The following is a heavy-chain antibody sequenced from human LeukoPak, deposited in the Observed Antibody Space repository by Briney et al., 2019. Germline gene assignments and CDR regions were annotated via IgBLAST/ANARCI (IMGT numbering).Heavy chain of an antibody. CDR1: GGSISSSNW. CDR2: IYHGGST. CDR3: ARGGSAPYALDI. J-gene: IGHJ3*02. Sequence: SETLSLTCAVSGGSISSSNWWTWVRQPPGEGLEWIGEIYHGGSTNYNPSLKSRPTISVDKSKNQFSLRLSPVTAADSAVYFCARGGSAPYALDIWGQGTMVTVSS. V-gene: IGHV4-4*02. D-gene: IGHD3-16*01.